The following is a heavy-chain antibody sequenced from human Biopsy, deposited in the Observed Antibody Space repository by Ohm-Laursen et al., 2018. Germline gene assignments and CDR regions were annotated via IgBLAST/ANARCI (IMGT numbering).Heavy chain of an antibody. CDR1: GGSVSDSFHF. J-gene: IGHJ6*02. CDR3: TRDVKRYCSGSSCYTGYFGMDV. D-gene: IGHD2-2*01. CDR2: VYYSGTT. Sequence: TLSLTCPVSGGSVSDSFHFWSWIRQLPGKGLEWIGNVYYSGTTNYNPSLKSRVTVSIDTSKNQFSLKLTSVTAADTAVYFCTRDVKRYCSGSSCYTGYFGMDVWGQGTTVTVSS. V-gene: IGHV4-61*01.